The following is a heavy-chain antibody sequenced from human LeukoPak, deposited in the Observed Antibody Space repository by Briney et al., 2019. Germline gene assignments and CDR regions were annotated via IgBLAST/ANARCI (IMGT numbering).Heavy chain of an antibody. CDR2: IYTSGST. J-gene: IGHJ4*02. Sequence: PSEILSLTCTVSGGSISSGSYYWSRIRQPAGKGLEWIGRIYTSGSTNYNPSLKSRVTISVDTSKNQFSLKLSSVTAADTAVYYCARDSALYSSGWLFDYWGQGTLVTVSS. V-gene: IGHV4-61*02. D-gene: IGHD6-19*01. CDR1: GGSISSGSYY. CDR3: ARDSALYSSGWLFDY.